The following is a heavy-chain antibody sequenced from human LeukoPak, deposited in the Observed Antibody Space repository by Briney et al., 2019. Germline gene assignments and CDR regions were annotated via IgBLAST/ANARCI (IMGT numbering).Heavy chain of an antibody. V-gene: IGHV1-18*01. CDR3: ARSIAVAGVGEPYFDY. D-gene: IGHD6-19*01. J-gene: IGHJ4*02. Sequence: GASVKVSCKASGYTFTSYGISWVRQAPGQGLEWMGWISAYNGITNYAQKLQGRVTMTTDTSTSTAYMELRSLRSDDTAVYYCARSIAVAGVGEPYFDYWGQGTLVTVSS. CDR2: ISAYNGIT. CDR1: GYTFTSYG.